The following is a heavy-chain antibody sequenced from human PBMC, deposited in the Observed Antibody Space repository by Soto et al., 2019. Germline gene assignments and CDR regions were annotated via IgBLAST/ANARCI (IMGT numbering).Heavy chain of an antibody. Sequence: SETLSLTCTVSGGSISSGGYYWSWIRQHPGKGLEWIGYIYYSGSTYYNPSLKSRVTISVDTSKNQFSLKLSSVTAADTAVYYCARAKTTDYYFDYWGQGTTVTVSS. V-gene: IGHV4-31*03. D-gene: IGHD1-1*01. CDR2: IYYSGST. J-gene: IGHJ4*02. CDR3: ARAKTTDYYFDY. CDR1: GGSISSGGYY.